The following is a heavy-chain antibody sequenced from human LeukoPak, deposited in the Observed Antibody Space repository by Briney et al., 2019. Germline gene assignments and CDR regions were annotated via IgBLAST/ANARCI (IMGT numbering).Heavy chain of an antibody. CDR1: GFTFSSYA. Sequence: PGGSLRLSCAASGFTFSSYAMHWVRQAPGKGLEWVAVISYDGSNKYYADSVKGRFTISRDNSKNTLYLQMNSLRAEDTAVYYCARDSGQWLGIDYWGQGTLVTVSS. D-gene: IGHD6-19*01. CDR2: ISYDGSNK. V-gene: IGHV3-30*04. CDR3: ARDSGQWLGIDY. J-gene: IGHJ4*02.